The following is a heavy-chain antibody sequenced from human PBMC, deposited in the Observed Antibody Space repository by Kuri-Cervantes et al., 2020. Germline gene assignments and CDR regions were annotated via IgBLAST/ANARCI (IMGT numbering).Heavy chain of an antibody. V-gene: IGHV4-59*01. CDR3: ARDQGSSTLWYYYGMDV. Sequence: SETLSLTCTVSGGSISSYYWSWIRQPPGKGLEWIGYIYYSGSTNYNPSLKSRVTISVDTSKNQFSLKLSSVTAADTAVYYCARDQGSSTLWYYYGMDVWGHGTTVTVSS. J-gene: IGHJ6*02. CDR1: GGSISSYY. D-gene: IGHD6-6*01. CDR2: IYYSGST.